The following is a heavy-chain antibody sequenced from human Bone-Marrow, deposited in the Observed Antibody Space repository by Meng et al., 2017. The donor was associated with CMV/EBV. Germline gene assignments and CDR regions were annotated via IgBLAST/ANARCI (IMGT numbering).Heavy chain of an antibody. CDR2: IWYDGSNK. Sequence: GGSLRLSCAASGFTFSSYGMHWVRQAPSKGLEWVAVIWYDGSNKYYADSVKGRFTISRDNSKNRRYLQMNSLRAEDTTVYYCAKDNHTPIGGGGFDYWGQGTLVTVSS. J-gene: IGHJ4*02. D-gene: IGHD2-15*01. CDR1: GFTFSSYG. CDR3: AKDNHTPIGGGGFDY. V-gene: IGHV3-33*06.